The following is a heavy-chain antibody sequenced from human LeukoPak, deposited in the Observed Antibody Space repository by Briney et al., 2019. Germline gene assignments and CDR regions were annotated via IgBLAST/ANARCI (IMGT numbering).Heavy chain of an antibody. D-gene: IGHD2-21*02. CDR1: GGSISSSRYF. Sequence: SETLSLTCSVSGGSISSSRYFWGWIRQPPGKGLEWIGSTFYRGDTSYNSSLKSRATIVVDTSKNQFSLKLSSVAAADTAVYYCARHVPSALRLVVVTSDWYFDLWGRGTMVTVSS. J-gene: IGHJ2*01. CDR2: TFYRGDT. V-gene: IGHV4-39*01. CDR3: ARHVPSALRLVVVTSDWYFDL.